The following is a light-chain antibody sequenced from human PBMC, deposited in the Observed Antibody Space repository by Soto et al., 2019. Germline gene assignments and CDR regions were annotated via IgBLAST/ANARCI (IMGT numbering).Light chain of an antibody. J-gene: IGKJ4*01. CDR1: QSVNNNF. CDR3: QQYDDWLRLT. CDR2: GAS. Sequence: HWRGTLSFDPAARVALCSRGSQSVNNNFLSWYQQKPGQAPRLLIYGASSRATGIPDRFSGSGSGTDFTLTISRLEPEDFAVYFCQQYDDWLRLTFGGGTKVDIK. V-gene: IGKV3-20*01.